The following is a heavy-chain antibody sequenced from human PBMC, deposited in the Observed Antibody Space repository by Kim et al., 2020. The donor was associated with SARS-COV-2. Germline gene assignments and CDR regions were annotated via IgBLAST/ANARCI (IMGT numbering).Heavy chain of an antibody. CDR2: ISESGTTV. D-gene: IGHD6-25*01. V-gene: IGHV3-11*01. J-gene: IGHJ4*02. CDR3: ARVLTSWSSEGY. Sequence: GGSLRLSCTASRFRFSGFYMSWIRQAPGKGLEWISCISESGTTVYYADSVKGRFTVSRDDANNFVFLQMNSLRVEDTAIYYCARVLTSWSSEGYWGQGIQVTVSS. CDR1: RFRFSGFY.